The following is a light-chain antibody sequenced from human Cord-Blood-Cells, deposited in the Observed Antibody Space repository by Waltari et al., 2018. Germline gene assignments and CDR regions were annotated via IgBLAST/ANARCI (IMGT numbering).Light chain of an antibody. J-gene: IGLJ3*02. CDR3: CSYAGSSTWV. Sequence: QSALTQPASVSGSPGPSITNSCTGTSSDVGSYNLYSWYPQPPGKAPQLMIYEGSRRPSGVSNRFSGSKSGNTASLTISVLQAEDEADYYCCSYAGSSTWVFGGGTKLTVL. V-gene: IGLV2-23*01. CDR1: SSDVGSYNL. CDR2: EGS.